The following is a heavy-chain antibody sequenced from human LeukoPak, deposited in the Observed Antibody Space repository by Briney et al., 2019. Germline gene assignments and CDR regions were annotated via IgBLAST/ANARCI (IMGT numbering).Heavy chain of an antibody. J-gene: IGHJ3*02. Sequence: GAAVKVSCKASGGTFSSYAISWVRQAPGGGLEWMGGIFPIFGTANSAQTLQGRVTITADESTSTAYMELSSLRSEDTAVYYCARDTPPYGDYAGDAFDIWGQGTMVTVSS. CDR3: ARDTPPYGDYAGDAFDI. CDR2: IFPIFGTA. D-gene: IGHD4-17*01. V-gene: IGHV1-69*13. CDR1: GGTFSSYA.